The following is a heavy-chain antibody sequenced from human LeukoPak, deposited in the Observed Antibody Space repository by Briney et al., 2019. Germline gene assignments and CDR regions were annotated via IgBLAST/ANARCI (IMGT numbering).Heavy chain of an antibody. Sequence: GGSLRLSCAASGFTFSSYSMNWVRQAPGKGLGWVSSISSSSSYIYYADSVKGRFTISRDNAKNSLYLQMNSLRAEDTAVYYCARSRDGYNYAAFDIWGQGTMVTVSS. D-gene: IGHD5-24*01. CDR2: ISSSSSYI. J-gene: IGHJ3*02. CDR1: GFTFSSYS. CDR3: ARSRDGYNYAAFDI. V-gene: IGHV3-21*01.